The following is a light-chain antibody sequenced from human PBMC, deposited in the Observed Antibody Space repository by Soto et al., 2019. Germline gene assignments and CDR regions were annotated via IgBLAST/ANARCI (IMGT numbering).Light chain of an antibody. CDR3: SSYTSSSTLAYV. Sequence: QSALTQPASVSGSPGQSITISCTGTSSDVGGYNYVSWYQQHPGKAPKLMIYEVSNRPSGVSNRFSGSKSGNMASLTISGLQAEDEADYYCSSYTSSSTLAYVFGTGTKVTVL. CDR2: EVS. J-gene: IGLJ1*01. CDR1: SSDVGGYNY. V-gene: IGLV2-14*01.